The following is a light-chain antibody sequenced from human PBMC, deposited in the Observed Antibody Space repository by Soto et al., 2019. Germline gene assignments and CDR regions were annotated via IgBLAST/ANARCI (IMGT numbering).Light chain of an antibody. CDR2: KAS. J-gene: IGKJ4*01. Sequence: DSQMTQSPSTLSASVGDRVTITCRASQSISPWLAWYQQKPGKAPKILISKASTLQSGVPPRFSGSGSGTEFTLTISSLQPDDFATYYCQQYERYPMTFGGGTKVEIK. CDR3: QQYERYPMT. CDR1: QSISPW. V-gene: IGKV1-5*03.